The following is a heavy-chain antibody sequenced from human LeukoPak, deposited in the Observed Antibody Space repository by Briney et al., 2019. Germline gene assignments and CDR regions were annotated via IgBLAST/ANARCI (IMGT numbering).Heavy chain of an antibody. Sequence: PGGSLRLSCAASGFTFSSYSMNWVRQAPGKGLEWVSVIYGGSTTFYADSVKGRFTISRDNSKSTLDLQMNSLRAEDTAVYYCARDHYSGGMGVWGQGTAVTVSS. V-gene: IGHV3-66*01. CDR3: ARDHYSGGMGV. D-gene: IGHD2-15*01. CDR1: GFTFSSYS. J-gene: IGHJ6*02. CDR2: IYGGSTT.